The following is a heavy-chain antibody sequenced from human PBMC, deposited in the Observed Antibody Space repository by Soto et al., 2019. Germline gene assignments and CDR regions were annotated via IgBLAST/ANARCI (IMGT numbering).Heavy chain of an antibody. J-gene: IGHJ4*02. V-gene: IGHV1-8*02. CDR2: MSTASGQA. Sequence: QVHLVQSGLEVKEPGASVKVSCKASGYTFTSYVINWVRQATGQGFEGMGWMSTASGQAVSAEEFQGRLTMTRDISTTTAYMELSSLRIEDTAVYYCARGVDAETDYWGQGTLVTVSS. CDR1: GYTFTSYV. CDR3: ARGVDAETDY.